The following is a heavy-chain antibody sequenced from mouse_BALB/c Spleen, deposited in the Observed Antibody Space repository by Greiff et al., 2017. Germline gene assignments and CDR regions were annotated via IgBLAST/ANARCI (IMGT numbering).Heavy chain of an antibody. Sequence: VQLQQSGAELVRPGVSVKISCKGSGYTFTDYAMHWVKQSHAKSLEWIGVISTYYGDASYNQKFKGKATMTVDKSSSTAYMELARLTSEDSAIYYCARTYRYEDYYAMDYWGQGTSVTVSS. CDR1: GYTFTDYA. V-gene: IGHV1S137*01. CDR3: ARTYRYEDYYAMDY. J-gene: IGHJ4*01. CDR2: ISTYYGDA. D-gene: IGHD2-14*01.